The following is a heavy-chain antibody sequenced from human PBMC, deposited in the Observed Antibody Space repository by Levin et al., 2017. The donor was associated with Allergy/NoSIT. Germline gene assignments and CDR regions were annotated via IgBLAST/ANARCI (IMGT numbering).Heavy chain of an antibody. CDR3: ARVGVVWFAEKSPGPPDY. Sequence: SETLSLTCTVSGGSISSGDYYWSWIRQPPGKGLEWIGYIYYSGSTYYNPSLKSRVTISVDTSKIQFSLKLTSVTAADTAVYYCARVGVVWFAEKSPGPPDYWGQGTLVTVSS. D-gene: IGHD3-10*01. CDR2: IYYSGST. CDR1: GGSISSGDYY. J-gene: IGHJ4*02. V-gene: IGHV4-30-4*01.